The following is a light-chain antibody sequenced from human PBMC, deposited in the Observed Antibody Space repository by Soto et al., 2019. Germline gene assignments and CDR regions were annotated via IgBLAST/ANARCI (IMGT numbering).Light chain of an antibody. CDR3: QQYHWAPDT. CDR2: GAS. V-gene: IGKV3-20*01. Sequence: EIVLTPSPGTLSLSPWERANLSCMASQRVTTSYLAWFQQKPGQPPRVLIHGASSRANGVPDRFSGSGSGTDFTLTISSLQFEDFAVYYCQQYHWAPDTFGQGTRLEI. J-gene: IGKJ5*01. CDR1: QRVTTSY.